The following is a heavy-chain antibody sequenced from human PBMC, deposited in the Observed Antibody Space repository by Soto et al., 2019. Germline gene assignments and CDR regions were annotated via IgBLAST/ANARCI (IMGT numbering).Heavy chain of an antibody. CDR3: ASTAYYDILTGYIDALDI. D-gene: IGHD3-9*01. Sequence: ASVKVSCKASGYTFTSYDINWVRQATGQGLEWMGWMNPNSGNTGYAQKFQGRVTMTRNTSISTAYVELSSLRSEDTAVYYCASTAYYDILTGYIDALDIWGQGTMVTVSS. J-gene: IGHJ3*02. CDR2: MNPNSGNT. V-gene: IGHV1-8*01. CDR1: GYTFTSYD.